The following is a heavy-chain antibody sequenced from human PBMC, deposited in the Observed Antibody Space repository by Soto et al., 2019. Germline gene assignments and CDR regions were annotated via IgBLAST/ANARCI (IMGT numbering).Heavy chain of an antibody. CDR2: ISSSSSYI. Sequence: PGGSLRLSCAASGFTFSSYSMNWVRQAPGKGLEWVSSISSSSSYIYYADSVKGRFTISRDNAKNSLYLQMNSLRAEDTAVYYCARDLWRFDWLSQGYGMDVWGQGTTVTVS. V-gene: IGHV3-21*01. CDR3: ARDLWRFDWLSQGYGMDV. D-gene: IGHD3-9*01. CDR1: GFTFSSYS. J-gene: IGHJ6*02.